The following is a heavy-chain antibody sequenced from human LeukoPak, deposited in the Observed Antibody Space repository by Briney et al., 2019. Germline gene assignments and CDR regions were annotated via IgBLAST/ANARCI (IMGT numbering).Heavy chain of an antibody. J-gene: IGHJ4*02. CDR2: ISGSGGST. CDR1: GFTFSSYA. Sequence: PGGSLRLSCAASGFTFSSYAMSWVRQAPGKGLEWVSAISGSGGSTYYADSVKGRFTISRDNSKNTLYLQMNSLRAEDTAVYYCAKDPMPDYDILTGHLDYWGQGTLVTVSS. CDR3: AKDPMPDYDILTGHLDY. V-gene: IGHV3-23*01. D-gene: IGHD3-9*01.